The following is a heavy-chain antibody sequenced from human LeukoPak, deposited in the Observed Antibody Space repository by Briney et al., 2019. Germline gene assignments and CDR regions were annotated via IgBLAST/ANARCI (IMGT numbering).Heavy chain of an antibody. CDR3: ARDSGYGSGPECFDY. CDR1: GFTFSSYS. D-gene: IGHD3-10*01. J-gene: IGHJ4*02. Sequence: GGSLRLSCAASGFTFSSYSMNWVRQAPGKGLEWVSSISSSSSYIYYADSVKGRFTISRDNAKNSLYLQMNSLRAEDTAVYYCARDSGYGSGPECFDYWGQGTLVTVSS. V-gene: IGHV3-21*01. CDR2: ISSSSSYI.